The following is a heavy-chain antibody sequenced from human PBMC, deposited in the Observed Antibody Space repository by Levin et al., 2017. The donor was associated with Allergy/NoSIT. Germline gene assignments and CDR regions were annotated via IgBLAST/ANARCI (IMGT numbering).Heavy chain of an antibody. CDR1: GFTFSSYG. CDR2: LWYDGSNK. Sequence: GGSLRLSCATSGFTFSSYGMHWVRQAPDKGLEWVAGLWYDGSNKNYADSVKGRFTISRDNSKNTLDLQMNSLRVEDTALYYCARARDGYNHGLGYGGQGTLVTVSS. V-gene: IGHV3-33*01. CDR3: ARARDGYNHGLGY. D-gene: IGHD5-24*01. J-gene: IGHJ4*02.